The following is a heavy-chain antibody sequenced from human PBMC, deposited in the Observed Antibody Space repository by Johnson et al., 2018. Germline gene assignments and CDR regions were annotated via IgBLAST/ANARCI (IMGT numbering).Heavy chain of an antibody. Sequence: VQLVESGGGLVKPGGSRRLSCVASGFTFSTYTMNWVRQRPGEGLEWVGVPNAAGAPTFYGYSVKGRFSISRDNSKNTLFLQMDSRRADDTALYYCAKDAIEWTLRGAIDVWGQGTMVTV. J-gene: IGHJ3*01. V-gene: IGHV3-23*04. CDR2: PNAAGAPT. D-gene: IGHD4-17*01. CDR1: GFTFSTYT. CDR3: AKDAIEWTLRGAIDV.